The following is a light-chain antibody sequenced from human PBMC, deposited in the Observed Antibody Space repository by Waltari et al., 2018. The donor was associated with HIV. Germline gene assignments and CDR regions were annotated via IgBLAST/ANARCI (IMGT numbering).Light chain of an antibody. Sequence: QSELTQPPSASGTPGQRVTISCSGSSSNIGTNTVNWYQQLPGTAPKLVIYTYSHRPSGVPDRFSGSKSGTSASLAISSLQSEDEADYYCAVWDDSLSGYVFGTGTKVTVL. CDR2: TYS. V-gene: IGLV1-44*01. CDR3: AVWDDSLSGYV. J-gene: IGLJ1*01. CDR1: SSNIGTNT.